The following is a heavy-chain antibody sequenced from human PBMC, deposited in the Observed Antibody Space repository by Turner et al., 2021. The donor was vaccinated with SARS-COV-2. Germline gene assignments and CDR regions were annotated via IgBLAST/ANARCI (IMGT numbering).Heavy chain of an antibody. D-gene: IGHD2-15*01. J-gene: IGHJ6*02. CDR3: ARHQGSGSGYDHGMNV. CDR1: GGSISSKS. Sequence: QVQLQESGPGLVRLSETLSLTCPVAGGSISSKSWSWIRQSPGRGLEWIGYFYKIGSIDYNPSLRSRVTISVDTSKNQRSLNLISVTAADTAVYYCARHQGSGSGYDHGMNVWGQGTAVIVSS. CDR2: FYKIGSI. V-gene: IGHV4-59*08.